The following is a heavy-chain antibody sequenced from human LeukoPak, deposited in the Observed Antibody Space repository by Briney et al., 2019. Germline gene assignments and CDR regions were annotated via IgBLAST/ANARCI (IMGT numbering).Heavy chain of an antibody. J-gene: IGHJ6*02. CDR2: VYNSGST. CDR3: ARLRSGMDV. CDR1: GGSINSYY. Sequence: SETLSLTCTASGGSINSYYWTWIRQPPGKGLEWIANVYNSGSTNYNPSLKSRVTISVDMFKNQFSLKLTSVTAADTAVYYCARLRSGMDVWGQGTTVTVSS. V-gene: IGHV4-59*01.